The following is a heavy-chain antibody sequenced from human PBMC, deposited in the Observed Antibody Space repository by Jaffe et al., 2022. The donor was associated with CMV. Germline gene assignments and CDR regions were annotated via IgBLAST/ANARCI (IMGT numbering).Heavy chain of an antibody. CDR2: INHSGST. CDR1: GGSFSGYY. D-gene: IGHD2-15*01. CDR3: ARSARYCSGGSCYRGWYFDL. Sequence: QVQLQQWGAGLLKPSETLSLTCAVYGGSFSGYYWSWIRQPPGKGLEWIGEINHSGSTNYNPSLKSRVTISVDTSKNQFSLKLSSVTAADTAVYYCARSARYCSGGSCYRGWYFDLWGRGTLVTVSS. V-gene: IGHV4-34*01. J-gene: IGHJ2*01.